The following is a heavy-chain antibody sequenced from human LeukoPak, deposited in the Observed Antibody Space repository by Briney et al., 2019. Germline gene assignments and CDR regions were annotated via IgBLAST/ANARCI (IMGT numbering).Heavy chain of an antibody. CDR3: AKDGRGAAGFSVDY. CDR2: ISYDGSNK. V-gene: IGHV3-30*18. Sequence: GGSLRLSCAASGFTFSSYGMHWVRQAPGKGLEWVAVISYDGSNKYYADSVKGRFTISRDNSKNTLYLQMNSLRAEDTAVYYCAKDGRGAAGFSVDYWGQGTLVTVSP. CDR1: GFTFSSYG. J-gene: IGHJ4*02. D-gene: IGHD6-13*01.